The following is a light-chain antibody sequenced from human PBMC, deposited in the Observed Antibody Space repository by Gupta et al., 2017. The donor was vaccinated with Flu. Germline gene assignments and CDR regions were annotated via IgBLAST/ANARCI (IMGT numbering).Light chain of an antibody. CDR2: EVS. Sequence: PVTLGQPASISCRCSQSLVYSDGNTYLNWCQQRPGQAPRRLSYEVSNRDSGVPDRFSGSGSGTDFTLKSSRGEAEDVGGYYCMKGTHPWTFGQGTKLEIK. V-gene: IGKV2-30*01. J-gene: IGKJ2*02. CDR1: QSLVYSDGNTY. CDR3: MKGTHPWT.